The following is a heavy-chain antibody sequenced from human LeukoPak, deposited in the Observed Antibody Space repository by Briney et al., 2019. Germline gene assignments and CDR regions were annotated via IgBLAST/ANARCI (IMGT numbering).Heavy chain of an antibody. J-gene: IGHJ4*02. Sequence: GGSLRLSCAASGFTFNSYEMNWVRQAPGKGLEWVSYISSSGSTIYYADSVKGRFTISRDNAKNSLYLQMNSLRAEDTAVYYCARESYDSSGYYYSYYFDYWGQGTLVTASS. CDR3: ARESYDSSGYYYSYYFDY. D-gene: IGHD3-22*01. CDR1: GFTFNSYE. V-gene: IGHV3-48*03. CDR2: ISSSGSTI.